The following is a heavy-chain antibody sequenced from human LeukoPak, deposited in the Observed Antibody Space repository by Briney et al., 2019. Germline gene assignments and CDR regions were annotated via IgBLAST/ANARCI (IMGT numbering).Heavy chain of an antibody. J-gene: IGHJ6*03. CDR2: IYRSGST. CDR1: NYSLRYALY. Sequence: SETLSLTCTRSNYSLRYALYCGWLRQPPGKGLEWIGSIYRSGSTFYNPSLKSRVTISLDTSKNQFSLKLSSVTAADTALYFCEIGTYCYYMDVWGKGTTVTVSS. CDR3: EIGTYCYYMDV. V-gene: IGHV4-38-2*02.